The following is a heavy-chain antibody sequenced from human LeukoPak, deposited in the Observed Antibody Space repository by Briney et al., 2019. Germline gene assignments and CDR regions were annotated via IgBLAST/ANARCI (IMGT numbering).Heavy chain of an antibody. J-gene: IGHJ5*02. CDR2: ISFDGGNK. D-gene: IGHD1-26*01. CDR3: ARDRGVAGATRSFDT. Sequence: PGTSLRLSCVASGFIFSSYAIYWVRQAPGKGLEWVAVISFDGGNKYFADSVKGRFTISRDNSKNTVYLEMSSLRPEDTAVYYCARDRGVAGATRSFDTWGQGTLVTVSS. V-gene: IGHV3-30-3*01. CDR1: GFIFSSYA.